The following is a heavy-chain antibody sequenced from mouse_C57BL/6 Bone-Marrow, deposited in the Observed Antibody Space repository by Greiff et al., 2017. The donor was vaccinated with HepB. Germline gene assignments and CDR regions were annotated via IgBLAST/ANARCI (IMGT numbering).Heavy chain of an antibody. CDR3: ARHYYGSSGFAY. Sequence: VQLQQSGAELVRPGTSVKMSCKASGYTFTNYWIGWAKQRPGHGLEWIGDIYPGGGYTNYNEKFKGKAKLTADKSSSTAYMQFSSLTSEDSAIYYCARHYYGSSGFAYWGQGTLVTVSA. J-gene: IGHJ3*01. V-gene: IGHV1-63*01. CDR2: IYPGGGYT. D-gene: IGHD1-1*01. CDR1: GYTFTNYW.